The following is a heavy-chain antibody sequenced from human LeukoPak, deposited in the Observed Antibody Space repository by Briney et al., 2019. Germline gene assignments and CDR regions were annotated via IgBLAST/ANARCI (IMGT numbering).Heavy chain of an antibody. CDR1: GFTFSDYY. CDR2: ISSSGTTI. J-gene: IGHJ4*02. Sequence: GGSLRLXCAASGFTFSDYYMSWDRQAPGKGLEWVSYISSSGTTISYADSVKGRFTISRDNANNSLYLQMNSLRAEDTAVYYSARDPLSTSSPVDYWGQGTLVTVSS. V-gene: IGHV3-11*04. D-gene: IGHD2-2*01. CDR3: ARDPLSTSSPVDY.